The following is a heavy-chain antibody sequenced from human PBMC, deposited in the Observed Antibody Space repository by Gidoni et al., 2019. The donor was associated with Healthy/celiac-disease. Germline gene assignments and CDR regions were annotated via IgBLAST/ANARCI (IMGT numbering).Heavy chain of an antibody. Sequence: QVQLQQWGAGLLKPSETLSLPCAVYGGCFSGYYWSWIRQPPGKGLEWIGEINHSGSTNYNPSLKSRVTISVDTSKNQFSLKLSSVTAADTAVYYCASYPRWGYPAVAGGDAFDIWGQGTMVTVSS. J-gene: IGHJ3*02. D-gene: IGHD6-19*01. CDR3: ASYPRWGYPAVAGGDAFDI. CDR2: INHSGST. CDR1: GGCFSGYY. V-gene: IGHV4-34*01.